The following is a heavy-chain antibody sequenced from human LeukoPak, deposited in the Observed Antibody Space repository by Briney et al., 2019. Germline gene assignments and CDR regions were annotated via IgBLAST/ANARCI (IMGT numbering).Heavy chain of an antibody. D-gene: IGHD6-13*01. CDR3: AREHSSSWSPFDY. J-gene: IGHJ4*02. CDR1: GGSFSGYY. V-gene: IGHV4-34*01. Sequence: PSETLSLTCAVYGGSFSGYYWSWIRQPPGKGLEWIGEINHSGSTNYNPSFKSRVTISVDTSKNQFSLKLSSVTAADTAVYYCAREHSSSWSPFDYWGQGTLVTVSS. CDR2: INHSGST.